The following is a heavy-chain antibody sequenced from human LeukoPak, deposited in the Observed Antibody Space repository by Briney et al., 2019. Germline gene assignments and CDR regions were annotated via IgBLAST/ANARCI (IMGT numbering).Heavy chain of an antibody. D-gene: IGHD5-24*01. CDR3: ASRLMVELATYFDY. CDR2: ISHIFGSA. V-gene: IGHV1-69*13. J-gene: IGHJ4*02. CDR1: GYTFTSYG. Sequence: GASVKVSCKASGYTFTSYGISWVRQAPRQGLEWMGGISHIFGSANYAQEFQGRVTITADESTSTAYMELSSLRSEDTTVYYCASRLMVELATYFDYWGQGTLVTVSS.